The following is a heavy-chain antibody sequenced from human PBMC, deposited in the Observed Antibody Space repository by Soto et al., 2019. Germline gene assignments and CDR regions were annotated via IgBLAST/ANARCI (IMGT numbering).Heavy chain of an antibody. D-gene: IGHD6-13*01. CDR2: ISGSGGST. Sequence: EVQLLESGGGLVQPGGSLRLSCAASGLTFSNYAVPWVRQAPGKGLEWVSTISGSGGSTYYADSVKGRFTISRDNSKNTLYLQMNSLRAEDTAVYYCAKDQGSSWYEIDYWGQGTLVTVSS. J-gene: IGHJ4*02. V-gene: IGHV3-23*01. CDR3: AKDQGSSWYEIDY. CDR1: GLTFSNYA.